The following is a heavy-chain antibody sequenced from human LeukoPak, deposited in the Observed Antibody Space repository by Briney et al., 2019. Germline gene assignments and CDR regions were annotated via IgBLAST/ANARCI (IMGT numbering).Heavy chain of an antibody. D-gene: IGHD3-16*02. J-gene: IGHJ4*02. Sequence: ASVKVSCKVSGYTLTELSMHWVRQAPGKGLEWMGGFDPEDGETIYAQKFQGRVTMTEDTSTDTAYMELSSLRSEDTAVYYCATHKRVYFGGSYRVFDYGGRGTRVPVSS. CDR3: ATHKRVYFGGSYRVFDY. V-gene: IGHV1-24*01. CDR1: GYTLTELS. CDR2: FDPEDGET.